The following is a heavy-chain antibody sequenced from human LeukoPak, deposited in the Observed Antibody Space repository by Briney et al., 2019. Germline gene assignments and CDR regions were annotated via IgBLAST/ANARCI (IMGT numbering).Heavy chain of an antibody. D-gene: IGHD3-9*01. CDR1: GYSISSGYQ. CDR3: AIGEYFDWLFFDY. CDR2: INHSGST. Sequence: SETLSLTCTVSGYSISSGYQWDWIRQPPGKGLEWIGEINHSGSTNYNPSLKSRVTISVDTSKNQFSLKLSSVTAADTAVYYCAIGEYFDWLFFDYWGQGTLVTVSS. J-gene: IGHJ4*02. V-gene: IGHV4-38-2*02.